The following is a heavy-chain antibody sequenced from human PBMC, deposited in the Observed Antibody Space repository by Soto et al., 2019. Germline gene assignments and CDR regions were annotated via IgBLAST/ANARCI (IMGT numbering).Heavy chain of an antibody. CDR2: FDLENGET. J-gene: IGHJ4*02. D-gene: IGHD3-10*01. CDR3: AMEVRRSNQFDH. Sequence: ASVKVSCKVSGYTLTELSIHWVRQAPGEGLEWMGGFDLENGETIYAQRFQGRVTMTEESSADTPYMELSSLRSEDTAVYYCAMEVRRSNQFDHQGQGSMVTVSS. CDR1: GYTLTELS. V-gene: IGHV1-24*01.